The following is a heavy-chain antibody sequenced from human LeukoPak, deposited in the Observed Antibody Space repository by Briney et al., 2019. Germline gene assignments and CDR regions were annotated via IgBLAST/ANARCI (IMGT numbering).Heavy chain of an antibody. D-gene: IGHD2-2*02. J-gene: IGHJ6*03. CDR3: ARGYCSSTSCYKGSEYYYYYMDV. CDR1: GCTFSSYA. V-gene: IGHV1-69*05. CDR2: IIPIFGTA. Sequence: GASVKVSCKASGCTFSSYAISWVRQAPGQGLEWMGGIIPIFGTANYAQKFQGRVTITTDESTSTAYMELSSLRSEDTAVYYCARGYCSSTSCYKGSEYYYYYMDVWGKGTTVTVSS.